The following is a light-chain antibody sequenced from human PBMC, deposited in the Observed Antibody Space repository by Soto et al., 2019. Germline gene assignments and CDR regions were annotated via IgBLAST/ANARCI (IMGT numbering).Light chain of an antibody. Sequence: EIVLTQSPATLSLSPGERATLSCRASQSVSTYLAWYQQKPGQAPRLLIYDASNRATGIPARFSGSGSGTDFTLTISSLQSEDFGVYFCQQDDNWPLTFGGGTKVEIK. CDR1: QSVSTY. CDR3: QQDDNWPLT. V-gene: IGKV3-11*01. J-gene: IGKJ4*01. CDR2: DAS.